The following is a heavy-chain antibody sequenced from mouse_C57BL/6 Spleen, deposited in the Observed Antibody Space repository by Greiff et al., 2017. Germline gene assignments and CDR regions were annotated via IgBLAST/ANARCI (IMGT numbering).Heavy chain of an antibody. D-gene: IGHD1-1*01. J-gene: IGHJ4*01. V-gene: IGHV1-18*01. CDR2: INPNNGGT. Sequence: VQLQQSGPELVKPGASVKIPCKASGYTFTDYNMDWVKQSHGKSLEWIGDINPNNGGTIYNQKFKGKATLTVDKSSSTAYMELRSLTSEDTAVYYCAREGFYYGSSYNYAMDYWGQGTSVTVSS. CDR3: AREGFYYGSSYNYAMDY. CDR1: GYTFTDYN.